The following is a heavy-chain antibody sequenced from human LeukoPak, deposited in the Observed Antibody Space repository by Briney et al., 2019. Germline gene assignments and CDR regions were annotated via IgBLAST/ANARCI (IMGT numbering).Heavy chain of an antibody. Sequence: GGSLRLSCAASGFTFSSYAMSWVRQAPGKGLEWVSAISGSGGSTYHADSVKGRFTISRDNSKNTLYLQMNSLRAEDTAVYYCAKIGVPAAIRSPYDYWGQGTLVTVSS. CDR2: ISGSGGST. J-gene: IGHJ4*02. CDR3: AKIGVPAAIRSPYDY. D-gene: IGHD2-2*02. CDR1: GFTFSSYA. V-gene: IGHV3-23*01.